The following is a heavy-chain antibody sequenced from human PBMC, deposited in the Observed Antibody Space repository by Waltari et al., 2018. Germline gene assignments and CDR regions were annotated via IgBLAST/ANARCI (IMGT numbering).Heavy chain of an antibody. CDR3: TRGGDDSSWYWRN. CDR1: GFPLSNNW. V-gene: IGHV3-7*01. J-gene: IGHJ4*02. D-gene: IGHD6-13*01. CDR2: INQDGSEK. Sequence: EVQRVESGGGSVQPGGPLRRSCSASGFPLSNNWMTWVRQAPGKGLEWVANINQDGSEKYSVESVKGRFTISRDNAKNSLYLQLNSLRADDTAVYYCTRGGDDSSWYWRNWGQGTLVTVSS.